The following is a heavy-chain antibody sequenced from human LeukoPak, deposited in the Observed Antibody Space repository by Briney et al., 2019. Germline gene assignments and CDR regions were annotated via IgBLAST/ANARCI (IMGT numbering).Heavy chain of an antibody. CDR2: ISYDGSNK. V-gene: IGHV3-30*18. J-gene: IGHJ4*02. Sequence: GGSLRLSCAASGFTFSSYGMHWVRQAPGKGLEWVAVISYDGSNKYYADSVKGRFTISRDNSKNTLYLQMNSLRAEDTAVNYCANTNVPSNWYYFDYWGQGTLVTVSS. D-gene: IGHD1-1*01. CDR3: ANTNVPSNWYYFDY. CDR1: GFTFSSYG.